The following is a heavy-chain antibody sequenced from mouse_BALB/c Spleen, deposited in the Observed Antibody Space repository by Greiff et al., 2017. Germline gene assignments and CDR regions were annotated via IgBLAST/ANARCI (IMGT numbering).Heavy chain of an antibody. D-gene: IGHD2-10*02. CDR3: AREGYGNYPKFPFAY. CDR2: ILPGSGST. CDR1: GYTFSSYW. V-gene: IGHV1-9*01. Sequence: QVQLQQSGAELMKPGASVKISCKATGYTFSSYWIEWVKQRPGHGLEWIGEILPGSGSTNYNEKFKGKATFTADTSSNTAYMQLSSLTSEDSAVYYCAREGYGNYPKFPFAYWGQGTLVTVSA. J-gene: IGHJ3*01.